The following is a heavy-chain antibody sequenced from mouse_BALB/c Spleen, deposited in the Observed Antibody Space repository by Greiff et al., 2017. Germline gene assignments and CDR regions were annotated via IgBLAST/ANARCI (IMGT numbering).Heavy chain of an antibody. CDR1: GYTFTSYW. V-gene: IGHV1-87*01. Sequence: QVQLQQSGAELARPGASVKLSCKASGYTFTSYWMQWVKQRPGQGLEWIGAIYPGDGGTRYTQKFKGKATLTADKSSSTAYMQLSSLASEDSAVYYCARSLRNYFDYWGQGTTLTVSA. CDR3: ARSLRNYFDY. J-gene: IGHJ2*01. D-gene: IGHD1-1*01. CDR2: IYPGDGGT.